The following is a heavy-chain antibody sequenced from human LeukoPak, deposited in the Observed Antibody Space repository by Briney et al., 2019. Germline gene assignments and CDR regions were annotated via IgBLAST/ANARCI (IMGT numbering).Heavy chain of an antibody. CDR1: GFTFSSYA. J-gene: IGHJ6*02. Sequence: GGSLRLSCAASGFTFSSYAMSWVRQAPGKGLEWVSAISGSGGSTYYADSVKGRFTISRDNSKNTLYLQMSSLRAEDTAVYYCARDPNYYDSSGPSYNYYGMDVWGQGTTVTVSS. D-gene: IGHD3-22*01. CDR2: ISGSGGST. CDR3: ARDPNYYDSSGPSYNYYGMDV. V-gene: IGHV3-23*01.